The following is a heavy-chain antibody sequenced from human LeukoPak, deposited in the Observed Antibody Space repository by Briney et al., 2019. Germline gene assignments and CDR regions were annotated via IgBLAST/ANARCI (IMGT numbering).Heavy chain of an antibody. Sequence: ASVKVSCTASGYTFTSYGISWVRQAPGQGLEWMGGIIPIFGTANYAQRFQGRVTITADESTTTAYMEVSSLRSEDTAVYYCARGEVPPHYFDSWGQGTLVTVSS. J-gene: IGHJ4*02. V-gene: IGHV1-69*13. CDR2: IIPIFGTA. CDR1: GYTFTSYG. CDR3: ARGEVPPHYFDS.